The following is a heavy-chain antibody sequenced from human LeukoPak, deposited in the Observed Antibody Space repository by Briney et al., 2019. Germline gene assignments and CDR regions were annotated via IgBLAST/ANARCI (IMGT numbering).Heavy chain of an antibody. CDR3: AKAPSYGSGSYHVDY. CDR2: IRYDGSSK. J-gene: IGHJ4*02. D-gene: IGHD3-10*01. V-gene: IGHV3-30*02. Sequence: GGSLRLSCAASGFTFSSYGMHWVRQAPGKGLEWVAFIRYDGSSKYYADSVKGRFTISRDNSKNTLYLQMNSLRAEDTAVYYCAKAPSYGSGSYHVDYWGQGTLVTVSS. CDR1: GFTFSSYG.